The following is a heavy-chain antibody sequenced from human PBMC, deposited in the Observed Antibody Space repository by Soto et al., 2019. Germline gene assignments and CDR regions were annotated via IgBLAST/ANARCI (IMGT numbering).Heavy chain of an antibody. CDR3: ARESTVTTHYFDY. J-gene: IGHJ4*02. D-gene: IGHD4-17*01. V-gene: IGHV1-69*04. Sequence: QVQLVHSGAEVKKPGSSVKVSCKASGGTFSSYTISWVRQAPGQGLEWMGRIIPILGIANYAQKFQGRVTITADKSTSTAYMELSSLRSEDTAVYYCARESTVTTHYFDYWGQGTLVTVSS. CDR2: IIPILGIA. CDR1: GGTFSSYT.